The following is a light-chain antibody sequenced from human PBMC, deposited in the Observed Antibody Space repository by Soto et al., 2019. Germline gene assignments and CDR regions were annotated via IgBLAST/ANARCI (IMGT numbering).Light chain of an antibody. V-gene: IGLV2-23*01. Sequence: QSALTQPASVSGSPGQSVTISCTGSSSDVGTYDLVSWYQQHPGKAPKILIYEGTKRPSGVSNRFSGSKSGNTASLTISGLQAEDEADYFCCSYACFSTLVFGGGTKVTVL. J-gene: IGLJ3*02. CDR2: EGT. CDR3: CSYACFSTLV. CDR1: SSDVGTYDL.